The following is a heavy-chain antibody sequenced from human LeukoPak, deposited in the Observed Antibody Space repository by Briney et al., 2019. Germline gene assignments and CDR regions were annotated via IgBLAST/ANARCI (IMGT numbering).Heavy chain of an antibody. V-gene: IGHV3-43D*03. CDR2: ISWDGGST. D-gene: IGHD3-10*01. J-gene: IGHJ4*02. CDR1: GFTFDDYA. CDR3: AKDQYGSGTYYTILDY. Sequence: GGSLRLSCAASGFTFDDYAMHWVRQAPGKGLEWVSLISWDGGSTYYADSVKGRFTISRVNSKNSLYLQMKSLRAEDTALYYCAKDQYGSGTYYTILDYWGQGTLVTVSS.